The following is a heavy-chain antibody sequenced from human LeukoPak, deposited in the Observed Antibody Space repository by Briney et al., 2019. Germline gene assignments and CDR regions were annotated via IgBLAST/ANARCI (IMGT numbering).Heavy chain of an antibody. CDR1: GGSISSYY. Sequence: SETLSLTCTVSGGSISSYYWSWIRQPPGKGLEWIGYIYYSGSTNYNPSLKSRVTISVDTSKNQFSLKLSSVTAADTAVYYCARYYYDYVWGSYSFDYWGQGTLVTVSS. V-gene: IGHV4-59*01. J-gene: IGHJ4*02. D-gene: IGHD3-16*01. CDR2: IYYSGST. CDR3: ARYYYDYVWGSYSFDY.